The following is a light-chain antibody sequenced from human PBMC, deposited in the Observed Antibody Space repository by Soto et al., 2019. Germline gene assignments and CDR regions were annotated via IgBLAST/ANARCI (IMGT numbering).Light chain of an antibody. J-gene: IGLJ1*01. Sequence: QSVLTQPPSVSGAPGQRVTISCTGNSSNIGAGYDVHWYQQLPGTAPKLLIYGNSNRPSGVPDRFSGSKSGTSASLAITGLQAEDEADYYCQSYDSSLSVEVCGTGTKVTVL. CDR3: QSYDSSLSVEV. V-gene: IGLV1-40*01. CDR2: GNS. CDR1: SSNIGAGYD.